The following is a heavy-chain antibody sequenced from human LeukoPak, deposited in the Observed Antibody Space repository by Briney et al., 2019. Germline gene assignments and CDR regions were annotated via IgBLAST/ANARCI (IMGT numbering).Heavy chain of an antibody. Sequence: QAGGSLRLSCVGSGFTFTSYALSWVRQAPGKGLECISLISGSGGRTFYADSVRGRFTISRDNAKNTLYLQMNSLRADDSGVYYCATGHSYGYDYWGQGVLVTVSS. V-gene: IGHV3-23*01. D-gene: IGHD5-18*01. CDR2: ISGSGGRT. J-gene: IGHJ4*02. CDR3: ATGHSYGYDY. CDR1: GFTFTSYA.